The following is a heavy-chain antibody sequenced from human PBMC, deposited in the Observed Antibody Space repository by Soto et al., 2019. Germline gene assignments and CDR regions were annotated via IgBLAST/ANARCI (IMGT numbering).Heavy chain of an antibody. CDR2: ISSSSSYI. CDR3: AREDYSNFDY. V-gene: IGHV3-21*01. J-gene: IGHJ4*02. CDR1: GFTFSSYS. Sequence: GGSLRLSCAASGFTFSSYSMNWVRQAPGKGLEWVSSISSSSSYIYSADSVKGRFTISRDNAKNSLYLLMNSLRADDTAVYYCAREDYSNFDYWGQGTLVTVSS. D-gene: IGHD4-4*01.